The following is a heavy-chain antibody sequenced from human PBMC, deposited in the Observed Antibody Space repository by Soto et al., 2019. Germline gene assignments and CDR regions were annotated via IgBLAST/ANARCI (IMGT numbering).Heavy chain of an antibody. CDR2: ISYDGSNK. J-gene: IGHJ4*02. D-gene: IGHD3-22*01. CDR1: GFTFSSYG. CDR3: AKDLGTYYYDSEPDY. Sequence: QVQLVESGGGVVQPGRSLRLSCAASGFTFSSYGMHWVRQAPGKGLEWLAVISYDGSNKYYADSVKGRFTISRDNSKNTLYLQMNSLRAEDTAVYYCAKDLGTYYYDSEPDYWGQGTLVTVSS. V-gene: IGHV3-30*18.